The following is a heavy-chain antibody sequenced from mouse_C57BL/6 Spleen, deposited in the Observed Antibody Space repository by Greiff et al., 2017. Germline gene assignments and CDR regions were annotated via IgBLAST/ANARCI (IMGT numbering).Heavy chain of an antibody. CDR2: IAPETGGT. CDR1: GYTFTDYE. J-gene: IGHJ3*01. CDR3: TRKGFAY. Sequence: LQQSGAELVRPGASVPLSCKASGYTFTDYEMHWVKQTPVHGLEWIGAIAPETGGTAYNQKFKGKAILTADKSSSTAYMELRSLTSEDSAGYYGTRKGFAYWGQGTLVTVSA. V-gene: IGHV1-15*01.